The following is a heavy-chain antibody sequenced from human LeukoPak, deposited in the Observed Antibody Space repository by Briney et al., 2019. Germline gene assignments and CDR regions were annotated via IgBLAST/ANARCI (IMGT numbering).Heavy chain of an antibody. CDR1: GITLSNYG. Sequence: GGSLRLSCAVSGITLSNYGMSWVRQAPGKGLEWVAGISGSGGSTNYADSVKGRFTISRDSPKNTLYLQMNSLRAEDTAVYFCAKRGVVIRVILVGFHKEAYYFDSWGQGALVTVSS. D-gene: IGHD3-22*01. V-gene: IGHV3-23*01. CDR2: ISGSGGST. J-gene: IGHJ4*02. CDR3: AKRGVVIRVILVGFHKEAYYFDS.